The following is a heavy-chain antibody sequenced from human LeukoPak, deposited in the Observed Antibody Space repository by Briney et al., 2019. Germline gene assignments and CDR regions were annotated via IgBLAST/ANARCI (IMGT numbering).Heavy chain of an antibody. CDR2: IIPIFGTA. Sequence: VASVNVSFKASGGTFSSYAISWVRQAPGQGLEWMGGIIPIFGTANYAQKFQGRVTITADESTSTAYMELSSLRSEDTAVYYCARESEVAGISGYYFDYWGQGTLVTVSS. CDR1: GGTFSSYA. CDR3: ARESEVAGISGYYFDY. V-gene: IGHV1-69*13. J-gene: IGHJ4*02. D-gene: IGHD6-19*01.